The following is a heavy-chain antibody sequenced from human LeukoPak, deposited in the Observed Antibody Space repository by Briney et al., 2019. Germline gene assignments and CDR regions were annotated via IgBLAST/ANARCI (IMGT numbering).Heavy chain of an antibody. V-gene: IGHV4-39*07. D-gene: IGHD6-19*01. CDR2: IYYSGST. J-gene: IGHJ2*01. Sequence: SETLSLTCSVSGGSISSNGFYWGWKPQPPGKGLEWIRSIYYSGSTFDNPSLKSRVTISMDKSRNQFSLKLSSVTAADTAVYYCASNQWPSWYFDLWGRGTLVTVSA. CDR1: GGSISSNGFY. CDR3: ASNQWPSWYFDL.